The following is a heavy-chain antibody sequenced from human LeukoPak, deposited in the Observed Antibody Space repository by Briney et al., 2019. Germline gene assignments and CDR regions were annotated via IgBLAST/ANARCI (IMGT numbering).Heavy chain of an antibody. D-gene: IGHD5-18*01. J-gene: IGHJ6*02. CDR3: ARLRYNYYYYGMDV. CDR2: IYYSGST. CDR1: GGSISSYY. Sequence: SETLSLTCTVSGGSISSYYWSWIRQPPGKGLEWIGYIYYSGSTNYNPSLKSRVTISVDTSKNQFSLKLSSVTAADTAVYYCARLRYNYYYYGMDVWGQGTTVIVSS. V-gene: IGHV4-59*08.